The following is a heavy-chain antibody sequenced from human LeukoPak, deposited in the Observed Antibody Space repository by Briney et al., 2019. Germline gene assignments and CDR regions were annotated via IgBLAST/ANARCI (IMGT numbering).Heavy chain of an antibody. J-gene: IGHJ6*03. CDR3: ARDINKVATIYNSQEIAHYYYYYMDV. CDR1: GFTFSSYS. CDR2: ISSSSSTI. Sequence: PGGSLRLSCAASGFTFSSYSMNWVRQAPGKGLEWVSYISSSSSTIYYADSVKGRFTISRDNAKNSLYLQMNSLRAEDTAVYYCARDINKVATIYNSQEIAHYYYYYMDVWGKGTTVTVSS. V-gene: IGHV3-48*01. D-gene: IGHD5-12*01.